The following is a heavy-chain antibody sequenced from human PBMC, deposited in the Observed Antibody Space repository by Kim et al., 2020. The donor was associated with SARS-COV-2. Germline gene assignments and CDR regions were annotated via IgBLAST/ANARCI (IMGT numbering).Heavy chain of an antibody. Sequence: APVKGRFTISRDDSKNTRYLQMNSLKTEDTAVYYCTTGSAIVVVITDFDYWGQGTLVTVSS. J-gene: IGHJ4*02. V-gene: IGHV3-15*01. D-gene: IGHD3-22*01. CDR3: TTGSAIVVVITDFDY.